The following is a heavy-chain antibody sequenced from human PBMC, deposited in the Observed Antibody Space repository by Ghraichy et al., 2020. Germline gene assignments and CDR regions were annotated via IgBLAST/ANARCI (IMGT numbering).Heavy chain of an antibody. Sequence: SETLSLTCAVSGYSISSGYYWGWIRQPPGKGLDWIGSFYHSGSTYYNPSLKSRVTILVDTSKNQFSLKLSSVTAADTAVYYCARISPRTTASWGKGTTVTVSS. J-gene: IGHJ6*04. CDR1: GYSISSGYY. V-gene: IGHV4-38-2*01. CDR3: ARISPRTTAS. CDR2: FYHSGST. D-gene: IGHD1-14*01.